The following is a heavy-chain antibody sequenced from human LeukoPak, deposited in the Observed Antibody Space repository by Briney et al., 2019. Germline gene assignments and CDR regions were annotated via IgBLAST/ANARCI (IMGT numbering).Heavy chain of an antibody. Sequence: GGSLRLSCAASGFTFSNYNMNWVRQAPGKGLEWLSSISSSSTYIYYADSVKGRFTISRDNSKNTLYLQMNSLRAEDTAVYYCARAEYSGRYYWGQGTLVTVSS. D-gene: IGHD1-26*01. CDR1: GFTFSNYN. J-gene: IGHJ4*02. CDR3: ARAEYSGRYY. CDR2: ISSSSTYI. V-gene: IGHV3-21*04.